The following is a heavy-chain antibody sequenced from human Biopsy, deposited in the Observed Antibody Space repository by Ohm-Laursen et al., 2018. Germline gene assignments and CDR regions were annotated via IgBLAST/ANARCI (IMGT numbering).Heavy chain of an antibody. Sequence: SVKVSCNASGYAFIGSYIHWVRQAPGQGLEWMGWINPDSGGTHYAQTFQGRVTMTRDTSASTAYMDLSRLTSNDTAVYYCARGGSGSGYYGMDVWGQGATVSVSS. D-gene: IGHD3-10*01. J-gene: IGHJ6*02. CDR1: GYAFIGSY. CDR3: ARGGSGSGYYGMDV. V-gene: IGHV1-2*02. CDR2: INPDSGGT.